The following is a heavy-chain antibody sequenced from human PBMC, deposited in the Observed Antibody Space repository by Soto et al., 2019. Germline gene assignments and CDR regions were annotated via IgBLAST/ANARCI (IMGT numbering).Heavy chain of an antibody. CDR2: TYYRSRWYN. Sequence: SQTLSLTCVISGDSVSSNSAAWNWIRQSPSRGLEWLGRTYYRSRWYNDYAVSVRSRITVNADTSKNQFSLHLNSVTPEDTAVYYCAGTISLQRYYMDVWDKGTTVTVSS. CDR1: GDSVSSNSAA. D-gene: IGHD1-7*01. CDR3: AGTISLQRYYMDV. V-gene: IGHV6-1*01. J-gene: IGHJ6*03.